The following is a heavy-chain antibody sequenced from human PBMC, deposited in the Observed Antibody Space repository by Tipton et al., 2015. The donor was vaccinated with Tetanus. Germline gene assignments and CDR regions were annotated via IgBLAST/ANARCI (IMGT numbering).Heavy chain of an antibody. Sequence: GLVKPSETLSLTCAVYGGSFSAYYWSWIRQSPGKGLEWIGEINHSGSTTYSPSFKSRVTISVDTSKNHFSLNLSSVTAADTAVYYCAFLPKHWLVPSFDPWGQGTLVTVSS. V-gene: IGHV4-34*01. CDR3: AFLPKHWLVPSFDP. D-gene: IGHD6-19*01. CDR2: INHSGST. CDR1: GGSFSAYY. J-gene: IGHJ5*02.